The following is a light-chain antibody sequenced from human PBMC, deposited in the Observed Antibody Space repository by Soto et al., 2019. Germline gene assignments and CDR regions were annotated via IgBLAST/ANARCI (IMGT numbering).Light chain of an antibody. CDR1: QTVLHDTDSRNY. J-gene: IGKJ2*01. V-gene: IGKV4-1*01. CDR2: WAS. CDR3: QQYYGTSPT. Sequence: EIVMTQSPEFLSVSLGETATINCKSTQTVLHDTDSRNYLSWFQQKPGQPPKLLISWASTRESGVPARFSGSGSETDFTLTISDLQAEDVAVYYCQQYYGTSPTFGQGSKLDIK.